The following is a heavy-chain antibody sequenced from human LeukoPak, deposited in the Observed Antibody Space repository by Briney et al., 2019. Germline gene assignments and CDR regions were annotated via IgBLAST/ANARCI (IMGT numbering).Heavy chain of an antibody. V-gene: IGHV4-59*01. CDR3: ATQSPGVATDN. D-gene: IGHD3-3*01. CDR2: MYYTGST. CDR1: DGSISDYY. J-gene: IGHJ4*02. Sequence: SETLSLTCTVSDGSISDYYWSWIRQPPGKGLEWIAYMYYTGSTDYNPSLRSRVTISIDTYKNQFSLKLRSVTAADTAVYYCATQSPGVATDNWGQGTLVTVSS.